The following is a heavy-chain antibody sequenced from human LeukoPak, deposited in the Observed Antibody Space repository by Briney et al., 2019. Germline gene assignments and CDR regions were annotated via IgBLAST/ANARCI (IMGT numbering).Heavy chain of an antibody. CDR2: ISGGGGDT. CDR3: AKRPPATKGASNI. Sequence: GGSLRLSCAASGFTFSSNAMSWVRQAPGQGLQWVAAISGGGGDTYHADSVKGRFTISRDNSKNTLYLQMNSLRAEDTAVYYCAKRPPATKGASNIWGQGTMVTVSS. V-gene: IGHV3-23*01. CDR1: GFTFSSNA. D-gene: IGHD5-12*01. J-gene: IGHJ3*02.